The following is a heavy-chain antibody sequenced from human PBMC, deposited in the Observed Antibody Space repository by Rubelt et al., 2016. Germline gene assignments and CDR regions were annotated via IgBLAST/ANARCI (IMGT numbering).Heavy chain of an antibody. CDR3: ARVYGSGSSFYYYYGMDV. J-gene: IGHJ6*02. CDR2: INSDGSST. Sequence: CAASGFTFSSYWMHWVRQAPGKGLVWVSRINSDGSSTSYADSVKGRFTISRDNAKNTLYLQMNSPRAEDTAVYYCARVYGSGSSFYYYYGMDVWGQGTTVTVSS. CDR1: GFTFSSYW. V-gene: IGHV3-74*01. D-gene: IGHD3-10*01.